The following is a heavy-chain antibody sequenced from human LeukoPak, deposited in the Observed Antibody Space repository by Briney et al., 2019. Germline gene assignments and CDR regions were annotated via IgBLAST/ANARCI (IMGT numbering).Heavy chain of an antibody. Sequence: GGSLRLSCAASGFTFSSYGMSWVRQAPGKGLEWVSAISGSGGSTYYADSVKGRFTISRDNSKNTLYLQMNSLRAEDTAVYYCAKGYCSGGSCTYYYYYMDVWGKGTTVTVSS. CDR1: GFTFSSYG. CDR2: ISGSGGST. D-gene: IGHD2-15*01. J-gene: IGHJ6*03. V-gene: IGHV3-23*01. CDR3: AKGYCSGGSCTYYYYYMDV.